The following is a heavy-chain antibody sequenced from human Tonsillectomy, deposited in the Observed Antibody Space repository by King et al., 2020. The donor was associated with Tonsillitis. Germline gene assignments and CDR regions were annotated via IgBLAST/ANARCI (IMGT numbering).Heavy chain of an antibody. CDR1: GYTFTNYY. CDR2: INPSGGSA. D-gene: IGHD1-26*01. CDR3: ARVGGTYDAFDN. J-gene: IGHJ3*02. V-gene: IGHV1-46*03. Sequence: VQMVESGAEVRKPGASVTVSCKASGYTFTNYYIHWVRQAPGQGLEWMGVINPSGGSASSPQKFQGRVTMTRDTSTNTVYMELSSLKSEDTAVYYCARVGGTYDAFDNWGQGKMVTVS.